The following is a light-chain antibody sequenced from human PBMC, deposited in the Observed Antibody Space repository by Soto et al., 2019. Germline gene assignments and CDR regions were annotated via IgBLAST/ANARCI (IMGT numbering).Light chain of an antibody. J-gene: IGLJ2*01. CDR2: DVT. V-gene: IGLV2-14*01. CDR3: TSYTSINTVV. Sequence: QSALTQPASVSGSPGQSITISCTGTSSDVGGYNYVSWYQQQSGKAPKLVIYDVTNRPSGVSNRFSGSKSVNTASLTISGLQAEDEAEYYCTSYTSINTVVFGGGTKLTVL. CDR1: SSDVGGYNY.